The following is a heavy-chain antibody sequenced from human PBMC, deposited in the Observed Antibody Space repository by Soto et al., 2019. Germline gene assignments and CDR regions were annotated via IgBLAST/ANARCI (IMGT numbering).Heavy chain of an antibody. D-gene: IGHD3-9*01. CDR1: GFTFSSYG. J-gene: IGHJ6*02. CDR3: AKDMGRYFDWLSHYYYGMDV. V-gene: IGHV3-30*18. CDR2: ISYDGSNK. Sequence: SLRLSCAASGFTFSSYGMHWVRQSPGKGLEWVAVISYDGSNKYYADSVKGRFTISRDNSKNTLYLQMNSLRAEDTAVYYCAKDMGRYFDWLSHYYYGMDVWGQGTTVTVSS.